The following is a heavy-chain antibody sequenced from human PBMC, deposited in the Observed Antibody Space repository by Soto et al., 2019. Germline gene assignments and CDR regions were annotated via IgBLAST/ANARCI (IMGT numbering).Heavy chain of an antibody. CDR3: ASLTPPPTGLNAFDI. Sequence: EVQLVQSGAEVKKPGESLKISCKGSGYSFTSYWIGWVRQMPGKGLEWMGIIYPGDSDTRYSPSFQGQVTISADKSISTAYLQWSSLKASGTAMYYCASLTPPPTGLNAFDIWGQGTMVTVSS. CDR2: IYPGDSDT. CDR1: GYSFTSYW. J-gene: IGHJ3*02. V-gene: IGHV5-51*01.